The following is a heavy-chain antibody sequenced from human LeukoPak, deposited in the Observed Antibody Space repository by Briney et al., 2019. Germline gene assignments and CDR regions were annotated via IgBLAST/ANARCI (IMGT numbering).Heavy chain of an antibody. CDR2: ISYDGSNK. CDR3: AIISYFDY. CDR1: GFTFSSYG. Sequence: GGSLRLSCAASGFTFSSYGMHWVRQAPGKGLEWVAVISYDGSNKYYADSVKGRFTISRDNSKNTLYLQMNSLRAEDTAVYYCAIISYFDYWGQGTLVTVSS. J-gene: IGHJ4*02. D-gene: IGHD3-10*01. V-gene: IGHV3-30*03.